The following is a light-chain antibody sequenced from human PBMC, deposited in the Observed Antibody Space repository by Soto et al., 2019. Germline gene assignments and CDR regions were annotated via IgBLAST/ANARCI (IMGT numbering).Light chain of an antibody. CDR1: QHISTY. V-gene: IGKV1-39*01. CDR2: AAS. Sequence: DIQMTQSPSSLSASVGDRVTISCRSSQHISTYLNWYQHKPGKAPKLLVYAASTLQSGVPSRFSGSGPGTDFRLTIRSLQPEDFATYYCQQSSTIPRTFGQGTKVDLK. CDR3: QQSSTIPRT. J-gene: IGKJ1*01.